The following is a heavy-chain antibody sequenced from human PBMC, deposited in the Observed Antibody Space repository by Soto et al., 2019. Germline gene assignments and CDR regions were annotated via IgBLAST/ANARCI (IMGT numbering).Heavy chain of an antibody. J-gene: IGHJ6*02. CDR1: GGSISSSSYY. CDR2: IYYSGST. V-gene: IGHV4-39*01. D-gene: IGHD3-10*01. Sequence: LETMSLTCTVSGGSISSSSYYWGWIHQHPGKGLEWIGSIYYSGSTYYNPSLKSRVTISVDTSKNQFSLKLSSVTAADTAVYYCARQMVRGNYYYYGMDVWGQGTTVTVSS. CDR3: ARQMVRGNYYYYGMDV.